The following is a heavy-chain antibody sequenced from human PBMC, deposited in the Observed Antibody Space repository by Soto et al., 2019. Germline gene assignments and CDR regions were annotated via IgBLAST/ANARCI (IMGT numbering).Heavy chain of an antibody. CDR2: ISYDGSNK. CDR3: AKGDDILTGYGIDY. V-gene: IGHV3-30*18. J-gene: IGHJ4*02. CDR1: GFTFSSYG. D-gene: IGHD3-9*01. Sequence: GGSLRLSCAASGFTFSSYGMHWVRQAPGKGLEWVAVISYDGSNKYYADSVKGRFTISRDNSKNTLYLQMNSLRAEDTAVYYCAKGDDILTGYGIDYWGQGTLVTAPQ.